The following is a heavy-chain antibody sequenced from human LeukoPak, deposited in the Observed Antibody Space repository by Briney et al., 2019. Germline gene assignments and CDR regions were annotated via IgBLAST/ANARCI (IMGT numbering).Heavy chain of an antibody. CDR2: INHSGST. D-gene: IGHD3-9*01. J-gene: IGHJ4*02. CDR3: ARGGYDILTGYKSHSIDY. V-gene: IGHV4-34*01. Sequence: SETLSLTCAVYGGSFSGYYWSWIRQPPGKGLEWIGKINHSGSTNYNPSLKSRVTISVDTSKNQFSLKLSSVTAADTAVYYCARGGYDILTGYKSHSIDYWGQGTLVTVSS. CDR1: GGSFSGYY.